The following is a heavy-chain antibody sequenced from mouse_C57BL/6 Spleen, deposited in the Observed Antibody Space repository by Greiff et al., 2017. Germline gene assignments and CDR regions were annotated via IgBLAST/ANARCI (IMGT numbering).Heavy chain of an antibody. D-gene: IGHD2-5*01. Sequence: QVHVKQPGAELVKPGASVKMSCKASGYTFTGYWITWVKQRPGQGLEWIGDIYPGSGSTNYNEKFKSKATLTVDTSSITAYMQRSSLTSEDSAFYDGARRPKNSNYYYWGQGTTLTVSS. CDR3: ARRPKNSNYYY. CDR2: IYPGSGST. V-gene: IGHV1-55*01. J-gene: IGHJ2*01. CDR1: GYTFTGYW.